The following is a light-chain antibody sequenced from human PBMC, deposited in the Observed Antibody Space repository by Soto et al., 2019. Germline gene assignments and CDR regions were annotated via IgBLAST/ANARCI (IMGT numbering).Light chain of an antibody. CDR2: GAS. J-gene: IGKJ1*01. CDR3: QQYGSSRWT. CDR1: QSVSSGY. Sequence: EIVLTQSPGTLSLSPGERATLSCRASQSVSSGYLAWYQKKPGQAPRLLMYGASNRATGLPDMFSGSASGTVFTIIISRLEPEAIAVYYCQQYGSSRWTLGQGTKVEIK. V-gene: IGKV3-20*01.